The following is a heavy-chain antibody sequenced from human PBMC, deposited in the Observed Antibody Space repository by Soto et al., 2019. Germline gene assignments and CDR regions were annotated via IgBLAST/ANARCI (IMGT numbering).Heavy chain of an antibody. J-gene: IGHJ4*02. CDR3: ARDEISGTYRFDY. D-gene: IGHD1-26*01. V-gene: IGHV1-69*13. CDR1: GGTSTSYI. Sequence: SVKVSCKSSGGTSTSYIISWVRQAPGQGLEWMGGIIPIFRNPTYAQKFQGRVTITADPSTSTAYMELSSLRSEDTALYYCARDEISGTYRFDYWGQGTQVTVSS. CDR2: IIPIFRNP.